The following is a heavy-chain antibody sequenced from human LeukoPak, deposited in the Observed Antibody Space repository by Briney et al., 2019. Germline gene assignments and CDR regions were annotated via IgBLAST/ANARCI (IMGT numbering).Heavy chain of an antibody. Sequence: SETLSLTCTVSGGSISSGAYPWSWIRQHPGEGLEWIGYIYYSGSTYYNPSLKSRVSISVDTSKNQFSLKLSSVTAADTAVYYCARDQSLCTNGVCSTTLDYWGQGTLVTVSS. V-gene: IGHV4-31*03. CDR2: IYYSGST. CDR3: ARDQSLCTNGVCSTTLDY. J-gene: IGHJ4*02. CDR1: GGSISSGAYP. D-gene: IGHD2-8*01.